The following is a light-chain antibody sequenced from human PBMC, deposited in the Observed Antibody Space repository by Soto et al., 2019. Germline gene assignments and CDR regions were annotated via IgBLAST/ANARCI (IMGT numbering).Light chain of an antibody. CDR3: QQYHTYWWT. CDR1: QTIINW. J-gene: IGKJ1*01. V-gene: IGKV1-5*03. Sequence: DIHVTQSPSSLSASVCDRVTITCRASQTIINWLAWYQQKPGKAPKLLIYKASSLESEVPSRFSGSGSETEFTLTINSLQPDDSATYYCQQYHTYWWTFGQGAKV. CDR2: KAS.